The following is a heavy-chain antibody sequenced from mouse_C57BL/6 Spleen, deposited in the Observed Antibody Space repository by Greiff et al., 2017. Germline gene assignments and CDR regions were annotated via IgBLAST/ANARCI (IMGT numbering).Heavy chain of an antibody. Sequence: EVTLVESGGGLVKPGGSLKLSCAASGFTFSSYAMSWVRQTPEKRLAWVATISDGGSYTYYPDNVKGRFTISRDNAKNNLYLQMSHLKSEDTAMYYCARDHDGYYGYWGQGTTLTVSS. CDR3: ARDHDGYYGY. CDR2: ISDGGSYT. J-gene: IGHJ2*01. CDR1: GFTFSSYA. V-gene: IGHV5-4*01. D-gene: IGHD2-3*01.